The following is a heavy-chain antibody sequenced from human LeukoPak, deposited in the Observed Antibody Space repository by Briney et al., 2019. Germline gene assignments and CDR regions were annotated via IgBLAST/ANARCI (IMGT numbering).Heavy chain of an antibody. D-gene: IGHD3-10*01. CDR1: GGSFSGYY. Sequence: SETLSLTCAVYGGSFSGYYWSWIRQPPGKGLEWIGEINHSGSTNYNPSLKSRVTISVDTSKNQFSLKLSSVTAADTAVYYCARVPVGRDSGSYYYFDYWGQGTLVTVSS. J-gene: IGHJ4*02. CDR3: ARVPVGRDSGSYYYFDY. V-gene: IGHV4-34*01. CDR2: INHSGST.